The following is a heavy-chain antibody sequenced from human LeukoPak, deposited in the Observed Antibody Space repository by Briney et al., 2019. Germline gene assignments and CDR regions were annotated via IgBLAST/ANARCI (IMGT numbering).Heavy chain of an antibody. D-gene: IGHD2-15*01. CDR2: ISAYNGNT. CDR1: GYTFTSYG. J-gene: IGHJ6*02. Sequence: GASVKVSCKASGYTFTSYGISWVRQAPGQGLEWMGWISAYNGNTNYAQKLQGRVTMTTDTSTSTAYMELRSLRSDDTAVYYCARDGYCSGGSCYQWSTDGMDVWGQGTTVTVSS. CDR3: ARDGYCSGGSCYQWSTDGMDV. V-gene: IGHV1-18*01.